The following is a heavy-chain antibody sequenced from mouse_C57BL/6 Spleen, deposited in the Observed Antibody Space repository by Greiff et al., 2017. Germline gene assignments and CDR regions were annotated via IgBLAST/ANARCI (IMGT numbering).Heavy chain of an antibody. Sequence: EVQLQESGPVLVKPGASVKMSCKASGYTFTDYYMNWVKQSHGKSLEWIGVINPYNGGTSYNQKFKGKATLTVDKSSSTAYMALNSLTSEDSAVYYCARERDLLPFFDYWGQGTTLTVSS. V-gene: IGHV1-19*01. J-gene: IGHJ2*01. CDR3: ARERDLLPFFDY. CDR1: GYTFTDYY. CDR2: INPYNGGT. D-gene: IGHD2-1*01.